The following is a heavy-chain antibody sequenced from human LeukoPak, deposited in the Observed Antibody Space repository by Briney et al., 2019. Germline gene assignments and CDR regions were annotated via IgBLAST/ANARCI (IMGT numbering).Heavy chain of an antibody. CDR1: GYSISSGYY. J-gene: IGHJ4*02. CDR2: IYYSGST. Sequence: SETLSLTCTVSGYSISSGYYWDWIRQPPGKGLEWIGSIYYSGSTYYNPSLKSRVTISVDTSKNQFSLKLSSVTAADTAVYYCARLVAGTFDYWGQGTLVTVSS. D-gene: IGHD6-19*01. V-gene: IGHV4-38-2*02. CDR3: ARLVAGTFDY.